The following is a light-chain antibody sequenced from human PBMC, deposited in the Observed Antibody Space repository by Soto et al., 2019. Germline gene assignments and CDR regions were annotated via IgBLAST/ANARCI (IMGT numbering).Light chain of an antibody. CDR1: SSDVGGYNY. CDR2: DVS. J-gene: IGLJ1*01. CDR3: SSYTTSSTYV. Sequence: QSALTQPASVSGSPGQSITISCTGTSSDVGGYNYVSWYQQHPGKAPNLMIYDVSNRPSGVSNRFSGSKSGNTASLTISGLQAEDDTDYYCSSYTTSSTYVFGTGTKVTVL. V-gene: IGLV2-14*03.